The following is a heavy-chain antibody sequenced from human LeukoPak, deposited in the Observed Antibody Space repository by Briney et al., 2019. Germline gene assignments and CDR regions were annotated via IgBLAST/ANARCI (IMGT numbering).Heavy chain of an antibody. CDR3: ASGDSIAAASSPYYYYYGMDV. D-gene: IGHD6-13*01. V-gene: IGHV1-46*01. CDR2: INPSGGST. Sequence: ASVKVSCKASGYTFTSYYMHWVRQAPGQGLEWMGIINPSGGSTSYAQKFQGRVTMTRDTYTSTVYMELSSLRSEDTAVYYCASGDSIAAASSPYYYYYGMDVWGKGTTVTVSS. J-gene: IGHJ6*04. CDR1: GYTFTSYY.